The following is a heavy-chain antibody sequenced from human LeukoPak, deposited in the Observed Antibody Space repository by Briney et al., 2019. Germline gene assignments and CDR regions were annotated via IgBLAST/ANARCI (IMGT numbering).Heavy chain of an antibody. D-gene: IGHD6-19*01. CDR2: IDYTGST. CDR1: GGSISSYC. Sequence: SETLSLTCTVSGGSISSYCWSWIRQPPGKGLEWIGYIDYTGSTNYNPSLKSRVTISIDTSKNQFSLKLSSVTAADTAVYYCAKAYSGRYEDWGQGTLVTVSS. V-gene: IGHV4-59*12. CDR3: AKAYSGRYED. J-gene: IGHJ4*02.